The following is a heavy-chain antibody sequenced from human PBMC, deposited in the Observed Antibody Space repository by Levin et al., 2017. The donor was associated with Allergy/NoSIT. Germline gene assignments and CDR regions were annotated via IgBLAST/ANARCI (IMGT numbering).Heavy chain of an antibody. CDR1: GFTVGGYT. CDR2: LPNNGDST. Sequence: PGGSLRLSCAASGFTVGGYTMSWVRQAPGKGLEWISVLPNNGDSTFYADSVKGRFTISRDNSKNTLYLQMNSLRAEDTAVYYCAKDKGAAPGTADVWGRGTTVTVSS. J-gene: IGHJ6*02. CDR3: AKDKGAAPGTADV. V-gene: IGHV3-23*01. D-gene: IGHD6-13*01.